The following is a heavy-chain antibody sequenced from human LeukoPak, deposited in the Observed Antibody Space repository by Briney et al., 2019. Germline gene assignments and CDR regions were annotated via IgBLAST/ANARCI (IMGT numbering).Heavy chain of an antibody. J-gene: IGHJ2*01. CDR2: IKQDGSEK. CDR3: ASGDNWPHWYFDL. V-gene: IGHV3-7*01. CDR1: GFTFSTYW. Sequence: QSGGSLRLSCAASGFTFSTYWMNWVRQAPGKGLEWVANIKQDGSEKYYVDSVKGRFTISRDNAKNSLYLQMNSLRAEDTAVYYCASGDNWPHWYFDLWGRGTLVTVSS. D-gene: IGHD1-1*01.